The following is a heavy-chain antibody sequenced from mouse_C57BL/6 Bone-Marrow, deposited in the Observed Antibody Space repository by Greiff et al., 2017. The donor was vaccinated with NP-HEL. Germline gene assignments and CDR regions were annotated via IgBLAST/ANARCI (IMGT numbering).Heavy chain of an antibody. CDR3: ASLDDYDVPNDV. CDR2: IYPGDGDT. V-gene: IGHV1-80*01. D-gene: IGHD2-4*01. J-gene: IGHJ1*03. CDR1: GYAFSSYW. Sequence: VQLQESGAELVKPGASVKISCKASGYAFSSYWMNWVKQRPGKGLEWIGQIYPGDGDTNYNGKFKGKATLTADKSSSTAYMQLSSLTSEDSAVYFCASLDDYDVPNDVWGTGTTVTVSS.